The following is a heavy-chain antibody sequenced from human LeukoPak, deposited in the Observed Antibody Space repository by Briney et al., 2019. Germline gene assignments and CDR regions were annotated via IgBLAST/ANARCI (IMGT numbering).Heavy chain of an antibody. CDR1: GLSISITNYY. D-gene: IGHD6-25*01. CDR2: IHYTGST. Sequence: SETLSLTCTVSGLSISITNYYWTWIRQPPGKGLEWIGYIHYTGSTNYNPSLKSRVTISVDTSKNQFSLKLTSVTAADTTVYYCARDRLGYPVDYWGQGTLVTVSS. J-gene: IGHJ4*02. CDR3: ARDRLGYPVDY. V-gene: IGHV4-61*01.